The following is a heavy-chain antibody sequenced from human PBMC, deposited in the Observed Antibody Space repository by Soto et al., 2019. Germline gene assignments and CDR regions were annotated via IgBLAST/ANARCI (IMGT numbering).Heavy chain of an antibody. D-gene: IGHD3-3*01. V-gene: IGHV3-30*18. J-gene: IGHJ6*02. CDR1: GFTFSSYG. CDR2: ISYDGSNK. Sequence: QVQLVESGGGVVQPGRSLRLSCAASGFTFSSYGMHWVRQAPGKGLEWVAVISYDGSNKYYADSVKGRFTISRDNSKNTLYLQTNSLRAEDTAVYYCAKEVGGFLEWFRSGMDVWGQGTTVTVSS. CDR3: AKEVGGFLEWFRSGMDV.